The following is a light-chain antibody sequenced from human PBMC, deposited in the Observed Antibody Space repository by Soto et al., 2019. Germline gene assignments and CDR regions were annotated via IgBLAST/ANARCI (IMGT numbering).Light chain of an antibody. Sequence: EVVLTQSPATQSLSPGERATLSCRASQSVSSHLAWYQQRPGQAPRLLIYDAYNRATGIPGRFSGSGYGTDFTLTISSLEPEDFALYYCQQRSDGPAYTFGQGTRLDIK. J-gene: IGKJ2*01. V-gene: IGKV3-11*01. CDR3: QQRSDGPAYT. CDR1: QSVSSH. CDR2: DAY.